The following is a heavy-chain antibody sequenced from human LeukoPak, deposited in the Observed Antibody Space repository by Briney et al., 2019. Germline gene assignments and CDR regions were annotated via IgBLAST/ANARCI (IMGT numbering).Heavy chain of an antibody. CDR2: INPSGGST. CDR3: ARDGAWGSGWYGGLYNWIDP. D-gene: IGHD6-19*01. J-gene: IGHJ5*02. V-gene: IGHV1-46*01. Sequence: ASVKVSCKASGYTFTSYYMHWVRQAPGQGLEWMGIINPSGGSTSYAQKFQGRVTMTRDTSTSTVYMELSSLRSEDTAVYYCARDGAWGSGWYGGLYNWIDPWGQGTLVTVSS. CDR1: GYTFTSYY.